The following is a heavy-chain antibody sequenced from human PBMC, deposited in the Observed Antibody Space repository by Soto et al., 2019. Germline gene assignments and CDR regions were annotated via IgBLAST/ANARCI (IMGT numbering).Heavy chain of an antibody. CDR2: IYYRGST. CDR1: GGSISSYY. J-gene: IGHJ6*02. CDR3: ARDSRTVSGPYYYYYYGMDV. Sequence: SETLSLTCTVSGGSISSYYWSWIRQPPGKGLVCMAYIYYRGSTNYNPALKSRVTISVDTSKNQFSLKLSSVTAADTAVYYCARDSRTVSGPYYYYYYGMDVWGQGTTVTVSS. D-gene: IGHD4-4*01. V-gene: IGHV4-59*01.